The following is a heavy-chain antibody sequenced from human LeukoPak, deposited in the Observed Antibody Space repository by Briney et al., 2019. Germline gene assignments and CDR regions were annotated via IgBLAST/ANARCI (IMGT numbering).Heavy chain of an antibody. V-gene: IGHV1-69*02. J-gene: IGHJ4*02. Sequence: SVKVSCKASGGTFSSYTISWVRQAPGQGLEWMGRIIPILGIANYAQKFQGRVTITADKPTSTAYMELSSLRSEDTAVYYCARANSSNGSYFDYWGQGTLVTVSS. CDR3: ARANSSNGSYFDY. D-gene: IGHD6-6*01. CDR2: IIPILGIA. CDR1: GGTFSSYT.